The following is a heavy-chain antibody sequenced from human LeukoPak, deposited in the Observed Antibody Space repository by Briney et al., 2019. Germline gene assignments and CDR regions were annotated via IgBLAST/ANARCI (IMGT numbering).Heavy chain of an antibody. D-gene: IGHD2-15*01. CDR3: ARPNYCSGGSCSFDY. J-gene: IGHJ4*02. V-gene: IGHV5-51*01. CDR2: IYPGDSDT. Sequence: GESLKISCKGSGYSFTSYWIGWVRQMPGKGLEWMGIIYPGDSDTRYSPSFQGQVTISADKSISTAYLQWSSLKASDAAMYCCARPNYCSGGSCSFDYWGQGTLVTVSS. CDR1: GYSFTSYW.